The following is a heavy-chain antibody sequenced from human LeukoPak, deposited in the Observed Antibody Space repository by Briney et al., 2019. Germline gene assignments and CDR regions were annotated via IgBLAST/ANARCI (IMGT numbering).Heavy chain of an antibody. V-gene: IGHV3-73*01. CDR3: TRGYCSGTNCLCFDH. CDR1: GFTFSDSA. Sequence: GGSLRLSCAASGFTFSDSAMHWVRQASGKGREWVGRVRGKTDNSATAYAASVRGRFTISRDDSKSTVYLQMNSLKTEDTAVYYCTRGYCSGTNCLCFDHWGQGTLVTVSS. D-gene: IGHD2-2*01. J-gene: IGHJ4*02. CDR2: VRGKTDNSAT.